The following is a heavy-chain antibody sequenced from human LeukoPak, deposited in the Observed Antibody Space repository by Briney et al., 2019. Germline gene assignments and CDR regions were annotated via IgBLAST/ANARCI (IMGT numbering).Heavy chain of an antibody. V-gene: IGHV1-3*03. CDR1: GYTFTSNA. Sequence: ASVKVSCKASGYTFTSNAMHWVRQAPGQRLEWMGWINAGNGNTKYSQEFQGRVTITRDTSASTAYMELSSLRSEDMAVYYCARSLRIAVAGSFYFDYWGQGTLVTVSS. CDR2: INAGNGNT. CDR3: ARSLRIAVAGSFYFDY. J-gene: IGHJ4*02. D-gene: IGHD6-19*01.